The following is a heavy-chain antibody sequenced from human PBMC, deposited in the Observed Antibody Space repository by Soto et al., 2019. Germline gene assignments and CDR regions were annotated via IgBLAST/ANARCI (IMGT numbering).Heavy chain of an antibody. CDR3: ARRSKYYYDSSGKFDY. J-gene: IGHJ4*02. Sequence: ASETLSLTCTVSGGSISSSSYYWGWIRQPPGKGLEWIGSIYYSGSTYYNPSLKSRVTISVDTSKNQFSLKLSSVTAADTAVYYCARRSKYYYDSSGKFDYWGQGTLVTVSS. D-gene: IGHD3-22*01. CDR1: GGSISSSSYY. V-gene: IGHV4-39*01. CDR2: IYYSGST.